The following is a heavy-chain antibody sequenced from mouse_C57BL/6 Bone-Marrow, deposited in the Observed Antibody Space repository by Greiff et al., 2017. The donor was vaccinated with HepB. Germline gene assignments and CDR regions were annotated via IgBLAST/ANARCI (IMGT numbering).Heavy chain of an antibody. D-gene: IGHD1-1*01. V-gene: IGHV3-6*01. CDR3: ARGPAPSYYGSSYWYFDV. CDR1: GYSITSGYY. Sequence: DVKLQESGPGLVKPSQSLSLTCSVTGYSITSGYYWNWIRQFPGNKLEWMGYISYDGSNNYNPSLKNRISITRDTSKNQFFLKLNSVTTEDTATYYCARGPAPSYYGSSYWYFDVWGTGTTVTVSS. J-gene: IGHJ1*03. CDR2: ISYDGSN.